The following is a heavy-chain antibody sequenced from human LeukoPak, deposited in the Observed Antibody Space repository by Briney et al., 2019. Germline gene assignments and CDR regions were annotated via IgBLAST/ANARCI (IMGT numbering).Heavy chain of an antibody. V-gene: IGHV3-23*01. Sequence: GGSLRLSCAASGFTFSSYAMSWVRQAPGKGLEWVSAISGSGGSTYYADSVKGRFTISRDNAKNSLCLQMSSLRAEDTAVYYCASSAGSGYYNYWGQGTLVTVSS. CDR3: ASSAGSGYYNY. CDR1: GFTFSSYA. J-gene: IGHJ4*02. CDR2: ISGSGGST. D-gene: IGHD3-22*01.